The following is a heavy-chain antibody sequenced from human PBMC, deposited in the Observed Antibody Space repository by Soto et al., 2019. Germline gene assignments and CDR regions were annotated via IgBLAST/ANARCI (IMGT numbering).Heavy chain of an antibody. J-gene: IGHJ4*02. V-gene: IGHV3-15*01. CDR1: GFTFTNIW. D-gene: IGHD6-13*01. CDR3: ATEGIASRPPFDY. CDR2: IKSRADDGTA. Sequence: GGSLRLSCAASGFTFTNIWMTWVRQAPGKGLEWVGHIKSRADDGTADYAAPLKGRFTITRDDSKNMLYLQMNSLKTEDTAVYFCATEGIASRPPFDYWGQGTLVTVSS.